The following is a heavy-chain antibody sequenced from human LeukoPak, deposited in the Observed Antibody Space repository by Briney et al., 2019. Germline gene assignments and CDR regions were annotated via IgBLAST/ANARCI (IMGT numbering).Heavy chain of an antibody. D-gene: IGHD3-3*01. J-gene: IGHJ4*02. CDR2: IYTSGST. CDR3: ARELWSGYSL. CDR1: GGSISSGSYY. V-gene: IGHV4-61*02. Sequence: PSETLSLTCTVSGGSISSGSYYWSWIRQPAGKGLEWIGRIYTSGSTNYNPSLKSRVTISVDTSKNQFSLKLSSVTAADTAVYYCARELWSGYSLWGQGTLVTVSS.